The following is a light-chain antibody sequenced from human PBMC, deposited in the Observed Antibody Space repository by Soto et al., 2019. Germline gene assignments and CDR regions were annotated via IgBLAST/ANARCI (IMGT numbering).Light chain of an antibody. Sequence: EIVLTQSPATLSLSPGERATLSCRASQSVSSYLAWYQQKPGQAPRLLIYDASNRATGIPARFSGSGSGTEFTLTISSPEPEDFADYYCQQRSNSPPYTFGQGTKLEIK. CDR2: DAS. V-gene: IGKV3-11*01. J-gene: IGKJ2*01. CDR3: QQRSNSPPYT. CDR1: QSVSSY.